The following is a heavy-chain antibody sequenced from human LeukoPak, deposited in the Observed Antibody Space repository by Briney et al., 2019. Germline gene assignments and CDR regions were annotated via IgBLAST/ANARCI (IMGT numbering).Heavy chain of an antibody. CDR2: IIPILGIA. J-gene: IGHJ4*02. CDR1: VGTFSSYT. Sequence: ASVNVSCKASVGTFSSYTISWVRQAPGQGLEWMGRIIPILGIANYAQKFQGRVTITADKSTSTAYMELSSLRSEDTAVYYCARDLGYCSSTSCYDWGQGTLVTVSS. V-gene: IGHV1-69*04. D-gene: IGHD2-2*01. CDR3: ARDLGYCSSTSCYD.